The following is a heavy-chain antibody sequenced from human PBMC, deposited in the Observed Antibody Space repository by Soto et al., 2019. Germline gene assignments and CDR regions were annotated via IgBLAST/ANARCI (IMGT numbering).Heavy chain of an antibody. CDR2: IIPIFGTA. CDR1: GGTFSSYA. CDR3: AREMVEAKKTQQNNNGFDP. Sequence: SVKVSCKACGGTFSSYAISWLRQAPGQGLEWMGGIIPIFGTANYAQKFQGRVTITADKSTSTAYMELSSLRSEDTAVYYCAREMVEAKKTQQNNNGFDPWGQGTMVTVSS. D-gene: IGHD2-8*01. J-gene: IGHJ5*02. V-gene: IGHV1-69*06.